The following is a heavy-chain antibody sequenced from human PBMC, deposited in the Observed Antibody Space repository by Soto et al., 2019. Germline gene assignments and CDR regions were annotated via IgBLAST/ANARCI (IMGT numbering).Heavy chain of an antibody. V-gene: IGHV4-59*01. CDR1: CGSISGSY. J-gene: IGHJ4*02. Sequence: SETLSLTCSVSCGSISGSYWSWIRQSPGKGLEWLGYVYYTGSTNYSPSLRSRVSISVDTSKNEFSLRLSSVTAADTTVYFCARSVAVPGAHIDYWGQGTQVTVSS. D-gene: IGHD6-19*01. CDR2: VYYTGST. CDR3: ARSVAVPGAHIDY.